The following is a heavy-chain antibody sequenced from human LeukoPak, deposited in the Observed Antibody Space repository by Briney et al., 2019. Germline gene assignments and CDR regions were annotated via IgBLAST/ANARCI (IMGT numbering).Heavy chain of an antibody. CDR3: ADYYGPGSYYPSGY. Sequence: PGGSLRLSCAASGFTFSSYWMCWVRQAPGKGLEWVANIKQDGSEKYYVDSVKGRFTISRENAKNSLYLQMNSLRAEDTAVYYCADYYGPGSYYPSGYWGQGTLVTVSS. V-gene: IGHV3-7*03. J-gene: IGHJ4*02. D-gene: IGHD3-10*01. CDR1: GFTFSSYW. CDR2: IKQDGSEK.